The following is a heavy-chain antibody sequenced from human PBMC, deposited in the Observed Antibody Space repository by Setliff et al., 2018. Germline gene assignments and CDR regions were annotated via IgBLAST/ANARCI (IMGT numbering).Heavy chain of an antibody. CDR2: INPGGGSA. D-gene: IGHD2-15*01. CDR3: AKAGLAAANRKGLLEY. CDR1: GYTLSRHY. V-gene: IGHV1-46*01. Sequence: ASVKVSCKATGYTLSRHYMHWARQAPGQGLEWMGIINPGGGSASIVQKFQGRVTMTRDMSTSTIYMDLNSLTSEDTGVYYCAKAGLAAANRKGLLEYWGQGTLVTVSS. J-gene: IGHJ4*02.